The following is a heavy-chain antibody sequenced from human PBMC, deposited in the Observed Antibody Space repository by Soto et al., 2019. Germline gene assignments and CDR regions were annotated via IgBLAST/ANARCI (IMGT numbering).Heavy chain of an antibody. Sequence: SETLSLTYTVSGGSISSGGYYWSWIRQHPGKGLEWIGYIYYSGSTYYNPSLKSRVTISVDPSKNQFSLKLSSVTAADTAVYYCATGQVAAYYYDSSGPDDAFAIRGQGLIVIV. CDR2: IYYSGST. J-gene: IGHJ3*02. CDR1: GGSISSGGYY. V-gene: IGHV4-31*03. D-gene: IGHD3-22*01. CDR3: ATGQVAAYYYDSSGPDDAFAI.